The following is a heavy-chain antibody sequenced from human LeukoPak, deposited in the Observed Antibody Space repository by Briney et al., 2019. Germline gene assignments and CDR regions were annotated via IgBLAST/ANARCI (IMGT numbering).Heavy chain of an antibody. J-gene: IGHJ4*02. D-gene: IGHD6-19*01. CDR1: GFTVSSNY. CDR3: AKADSSGWYIAYFDY. CDR2: IYSGGST. V-gene: IGHV3-53*01. Sequence: GGSLRLSCAASGFTVSSNYMSWVRQAPGKGLEWVSVIYSGGSTYYADSVKGRFTISRDNSKNTLYLQMNSLRAEDTAVYYCAKADSSGWYIAYFDYWGQGTLVTVSS.